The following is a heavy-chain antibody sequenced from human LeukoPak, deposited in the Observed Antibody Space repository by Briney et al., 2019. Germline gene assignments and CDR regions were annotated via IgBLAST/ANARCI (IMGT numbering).Heavy chain of an antibody. CDR3: VRGFCSGATCYHFDY. J-gene: IGHJ4*02. CDR2: FYYSGSD. D-gene: IGHD2-15*01. Sequence: PSETLSLTCTVSGASITSYYWSWVRQPPGKGLEWIGYFYYSGSDNYNPSLKSRITISVDTSKNQFSLKLSSVTAADTAVYYCVRGFCSGATCYHFDYWGQGTLVTVSS. V-gene: IGHV4-59*01. CDR1: GASITSYY.